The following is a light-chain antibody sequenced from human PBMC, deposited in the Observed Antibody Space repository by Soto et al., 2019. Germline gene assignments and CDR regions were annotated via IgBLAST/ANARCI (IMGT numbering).Light chain of an antibody. CDR1: SSDVGGYNY. CDR2: DVS. J-gene: IGLJ2*01. Sequence: QSALTQPASVSGSPGQSITISCTGTSSDVGGYNYVSWYQQHPGKAPKLMIYDVSNRPSGVSNRFSGSKSANTASLTISGLQAEDEADYYCQSYAGSISYVVFGGGTKLTVL. V-gene: IGLV2-14*01. CDR3: QSYAGSISYVV.